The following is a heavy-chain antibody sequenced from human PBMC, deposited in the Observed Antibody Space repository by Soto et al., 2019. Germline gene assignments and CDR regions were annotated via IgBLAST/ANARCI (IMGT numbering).Heavy chain of an antibody. CDR3: AKDFVNAVRRCYMDV. CDR2: ISYDGNKK. V-gene: IGHV3-30*18. CDR1: GFTFSHFA. D-gene: IGHD4-17*01. Sequence: QVQLVESGGGVVQPGRSLRLSCAASGFTFSHFAMHWVRQAPGKGLEWVAGISYDGNKKDYVDSVKGRFTISRDNPKNTLFLQIDSLRPEDTALYSCAKDFVNAVRRCYMDVWGKGTTVTVSS. J-gene: IGHJ6*03.